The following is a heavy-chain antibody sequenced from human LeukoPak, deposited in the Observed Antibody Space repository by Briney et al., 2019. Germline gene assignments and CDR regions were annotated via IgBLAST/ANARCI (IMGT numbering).Heavy chain of an antibody. Sequence: ASVTVSCKASGHTFTGYYMHWVRQAPGEGLEWMGWLNVKSGGTNYAQKFQGKVTMTRDTSITTAYMELNSLRSDDTAMYYCVRDRGDSYSEYRFDYWGQGTLVTVSS. CDR2: LNVKSGGT. V-gene: IGHV1-2*02. D-gene: IGHD2-21*02. J-gene: IGHJ4*02. CDR1: GHTFTGYY. CDR3: VRDRGDSYSEYRFDY.